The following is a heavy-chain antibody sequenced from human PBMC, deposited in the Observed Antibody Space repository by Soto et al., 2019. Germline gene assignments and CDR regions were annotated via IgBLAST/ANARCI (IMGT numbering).Heavy chain of an antibody. CDR3: ARGQPFWDGSGSYCGWFDP. D-gene: IGHD3-10*01. J-gene: IGHJ5*02. Sequence: PSETLSLTCTVSGGSFSSGGYYWSWIRQLPGKGLEWIGYIYYSGSTNYNPSLKSRVTISVDTSKNQFSLKLSSVTAADTAVYYCARGQPFWDGSGSYCGWFDPWGQGTLVTVSS. CDR1: GGSFSSGGYY. CDR2: IYYSGST. V-gene: IGHV4-61*08.